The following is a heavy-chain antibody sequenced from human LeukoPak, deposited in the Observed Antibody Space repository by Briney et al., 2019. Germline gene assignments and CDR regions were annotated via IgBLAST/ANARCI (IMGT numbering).Heavy chain of an antibody. J-gene: IGHJ5*02. CDR3: ARDVGYYASGIYP. CDR1: GGSISSSNYF. D-gene: IGHD3-10*01. CDR2: IYYSGST. Sequence: SETLSLTCTVSGGSISSSNYFWGWTRQPPGKGLEWIGSIYYSGSTYYNPSLKSRVTISVDTSKNQFSLKLNSVTTADTAVYYCARDVGYYASGIYPWGQGTLVTVSS. V-gene: IGHV4-39*07.